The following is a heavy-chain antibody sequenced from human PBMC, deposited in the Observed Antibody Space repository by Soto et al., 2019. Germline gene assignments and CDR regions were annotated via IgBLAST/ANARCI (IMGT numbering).Heavy chain of an antibody. CDR2: INPNSGGT. Sequence: ASVKVSCKASGYTFTGYYMHWVRQAPGQGLEWMGWINPNSGGTNYAQKFQGWVTMTRDTSISTAYMELSRLRSDDTAVYYCARDNENYDFWSGYPAPAEYDDGLDVWGQGTMVTVSS. D-gene: IGHD3-3*01. J-gene: IGHJ6*02. CDR3: ARDNENYDFWSGYPAPAEYDDGLDV. V-gene: IGHV1-2*04. CDR1: GYTFTGYY.